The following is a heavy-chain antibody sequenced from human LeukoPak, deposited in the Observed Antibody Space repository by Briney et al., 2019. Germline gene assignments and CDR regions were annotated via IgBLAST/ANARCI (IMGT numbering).Heavy chain of an antibody. CDR3: AKAQYCSGGSCYQFDY. D-gene: IGHD2-15*01. J-gene: IGHJ4*02. Sequence: PPGGSLRLSCAASGFTFSSYSMNWVRKAPGKGLEWVSYITSSSSTIYYADSVKGRFTISRDNAKNSLYLQMNSLRADDTAVYYCAKAQYCSGGSCYQFDYWGQGTLVTVSS. CDR2: ITSSSSTI. V-gene: IGHV3-48*01. CDR1: GFTFSSYS.